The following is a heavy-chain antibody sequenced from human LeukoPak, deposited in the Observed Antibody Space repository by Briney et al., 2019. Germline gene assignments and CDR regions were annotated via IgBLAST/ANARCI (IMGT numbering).Heavy chain of an antibody. CDR2: LNPYSGGT. CDR1: GFTFKDYY. J-gene: IGHJ4*02. CDR3: AREGGLSRYQVLSHGSFDY. V-gene: IGHV1-2*02. Sequence: ASVRVSCKTSGFTFKDYYIHWVRQAPGQGLEWMGWLNPYSGGTNYAQKFQGRVTLTRDTSITTAYMDLSSLTSEDTAVYYCAREGGLSRYQVLSHGSFDYWGQGTLVTVSS. D-gene: IGHD2-2*01.